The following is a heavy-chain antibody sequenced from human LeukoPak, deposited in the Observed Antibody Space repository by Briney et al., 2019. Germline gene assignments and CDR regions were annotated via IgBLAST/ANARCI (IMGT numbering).Heavy chain of an antibody. D-gene: IGHD2-2*01. CDR3: ATLKGGGYCSSTSCYGWFDP. V-gene: IGHV1-24*01. J-gene: IGHJ5*02. CDR1: GYTLTELS. Sequence: GASVKVSCKVSGYTLTELSMHWVRQAPGKGLEWMGGFDPEDGETIYAQKFQGRVTMTEDTSTDTAYMELSSLRSGDTAVYYCATLKGGGYCSSTSCYGWFDPWGQGTLVTVSS. CDR2: FDPEDGET.